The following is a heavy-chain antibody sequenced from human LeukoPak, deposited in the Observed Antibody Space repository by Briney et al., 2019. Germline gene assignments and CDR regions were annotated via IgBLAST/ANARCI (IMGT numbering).Heavy chain of an antibody. CDR2: VIPIFGTA. CDR1: GGTFSSYA. D-gene: IGHD6-13*01. J-gene: IGHJ6*03. Sequence: SVKVSCKASGGTFSSYAISWVRQAPGQGLEWMGVVIPIFGTANYAQKFQGRVTITTDESTRTAYMELSSLRSEDTAVYYCARDRRAAAGTSYYYYYYYMDVWGKGTTVTVSS. V-gene: IGHV1-69*05. CDR3: ARDRRAAAGTSYYYYYYYMDV.